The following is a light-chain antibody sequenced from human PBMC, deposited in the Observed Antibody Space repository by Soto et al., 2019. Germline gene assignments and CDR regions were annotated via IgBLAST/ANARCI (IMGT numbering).Light chain of an antibody. J-gene: IGLJ1*01. CDR2: EVS. V-gene: IGLV2-14*01. CDR3: SSYTSSSTLV. Sequence: QSALTQPASVSGSPGQSITISCTGTSSDVGGYNYVSWYQHHPGKAPKFMIYEVSHRPSGVSSRFSASKSGNTASLTISGLQADDEADYCFSSYTSSSTLVFGTGTKVTVL. CDR1: SSDVGGYNY.